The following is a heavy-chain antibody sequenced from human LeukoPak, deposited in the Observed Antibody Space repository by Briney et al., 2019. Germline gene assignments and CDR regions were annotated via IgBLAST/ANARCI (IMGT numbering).Heavy chain of an antibody. CDR2: IYSGGST. Sequence: PGGTLRLSCAASGFTVSSNYMSWVRQAPGKGLEWVSVIYSGGSTYYADSVKGRFTISRDNSKNTLYLQMNSLRAEDTAVYYCARDLGSYSDAFDIWGQGTMVTVSS. CDR1: GFTVSSNY. J-gene: IGHJ3*02. CDR3: ARDLGSYSDAFDI. V-gene: IGHV3-53*01. D-gene: IGHD2-15*01.